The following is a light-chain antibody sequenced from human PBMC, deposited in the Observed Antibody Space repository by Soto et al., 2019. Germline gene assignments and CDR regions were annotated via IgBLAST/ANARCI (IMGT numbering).Light chain of an antibody. Sequence: EIMMTQSPATLSVSPGERATLSCRASQSVRSNLAWYQQKPGQAPRLLIYGASTRATGIPARFSGSGSGTEFTLTISSLQSEDFAVYYCQQYNLWPRTFGQGTKVEIK. J-gene: IGKJ1*01. V-gene: IGKV3-15*01. CDR2: GAS. CDR1: QSVRSN. CDR3: QQYNLWPRT.